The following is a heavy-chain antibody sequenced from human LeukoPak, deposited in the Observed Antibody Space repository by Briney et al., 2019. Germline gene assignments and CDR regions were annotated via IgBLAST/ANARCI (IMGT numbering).Heavy chain of an antibody. CDR3: AKDVGKWESLHFFDH. Sequence: GGSLRLSRLTSGFTFSTNAMSWVRQAPGKGLEWISGISGSGASTYYADSVTGRFTISRDNSRNTLYLQMNSLRGDDTAVYYCAKDVGKWESLHFFDHWGQGTLVTVSS. J-gene: IGHJ4*02. CDR2: ISGSGAST. V-gene: IGHV3-23*01. CDR1: GFTFSTNA. D-gene: IGHD1-26*01.